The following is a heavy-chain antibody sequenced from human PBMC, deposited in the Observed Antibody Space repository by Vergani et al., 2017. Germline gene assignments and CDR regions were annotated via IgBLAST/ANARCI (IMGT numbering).Heavy chain of an antibody. CDR2: ISGSGGST. CDR3: AKDSYYDSSGYYGVFDY. CDR1: GFTFSSYA. D-gene: IGHD3-22*01. V-gene: IGHV3-23*04. Sequence: EVQLVESGGGLVQPGGSLRLSCAASGFTFSSYAMSWVRQAPGKGLEWVSAISGSGGSTYYADSVKGRFTISRDNSKNTLYLQMNSLRAEDTAVYYCAKDSYYDSSGYYGVFDYWGQGTLVTVSS. J-gene: IGHJ4*02.